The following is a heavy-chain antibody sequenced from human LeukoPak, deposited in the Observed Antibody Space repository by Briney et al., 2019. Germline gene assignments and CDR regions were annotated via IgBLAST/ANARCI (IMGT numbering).Heavy chain of an antibody. V-gene: IGHV4-30-4*01. CDR3: ARGIRVATILDY. Sequence: SQTLSLTCTVSGGSISSGDYYWSWIRQPPGKGLEWIEYIYYSGSTYYNPSLKSRITISVNTSKNQFSLKLSSVTAADTAVYYCARGIRVATILDYWGQGTLVTVSS. CDR1: GGSISSGDYY. D-gene: IGHD5-12*01. J-gene: IGHJ4*02. CDR2: IYYSGST.